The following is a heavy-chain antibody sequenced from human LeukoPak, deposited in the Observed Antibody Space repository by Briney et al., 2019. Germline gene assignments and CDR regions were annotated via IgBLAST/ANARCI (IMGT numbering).Heavy chain of an antibody. V-gene: IGHV3-23*01. Sequence: GGSLRLSCAASGFSFGSNAMSWVRQAPGKGLEWVSAISGSDDTTYYADSVKGRLTISRDNYKNTLYLQMNSPRAEDTAIYYCVKEHVDRAFTRSFEIWGQGTVVTVSS. J-gene: IGHJ3*02. CDR2: ISGSDDTT. CDR3: VKEHVDRAFTRSFEI. CDR1: GFSFGSNA. D-gene: IGHD3-10*01.